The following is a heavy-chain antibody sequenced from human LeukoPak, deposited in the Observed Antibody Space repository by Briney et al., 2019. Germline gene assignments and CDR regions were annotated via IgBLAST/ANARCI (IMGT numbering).Heavy chain of an antibody. D-gene: IGHD6-19*01. Sequence: GASVTVSCRASGYTFATHGISWVRQAPGQGLEWMGWISAYNGNTEYAQKFQGRVTMTTDTSTSTAYMELRSLRSDDTAVYYCARDPPHSSGPNSPCFEYWGQGTLVTVSS. J-gene: IGHJ4*02. CDR3: ARDPPHSSGPNSPCFEY. CDR1: GYTFATHG. CDR2: ISAYNGNT. V-gene: IGHV1-18*01.